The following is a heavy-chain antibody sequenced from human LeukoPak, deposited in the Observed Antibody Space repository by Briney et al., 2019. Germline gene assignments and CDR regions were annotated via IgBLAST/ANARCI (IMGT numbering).Heavy chain of an antibody. J-gene: IGHJ5*02. CDR3: ARGRGRITMVRGVIGWFNP. V-gene: IGHV4-61*01. D-gene: IGHD3-10*01. Sequence: SETLSRTCTVSGGSVSSGSYYWSWIRQPPGKGLEWIGNIYYSGSTNYDPSLKSRVTISVDTSKNQFSLKLSSVTAADTAVYYCARGRGRITMVRGVIGWFNPWGQGTLVTVSS. CDR1: GGSVSSGSYY. CDR2: IYYSGST.